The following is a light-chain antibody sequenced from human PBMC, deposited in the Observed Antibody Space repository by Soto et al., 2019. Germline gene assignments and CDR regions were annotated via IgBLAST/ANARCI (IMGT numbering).Light chain of an antibody. CDR3: QQCNDWPLT. V-gene: IGKV3-15*01. CDR1: QSVNSS. CDR2: GVS. J-gene: IGKJ5*01. Sequence: EIVMTQSPATLSVSQGERVTLSCRASQSVNSSLAWYQQKPGQAPRLLIYGVSTRATDIPARFSGSGSGTEFTLTISSLQSEDFAVYYCQQCNDWPLTFGQGTRLEIK.